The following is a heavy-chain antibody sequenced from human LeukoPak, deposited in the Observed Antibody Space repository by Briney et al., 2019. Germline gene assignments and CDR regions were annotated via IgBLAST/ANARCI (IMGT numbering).Heavy chain of an antibody. D-gene: IGHD3-10*01. CDR1: GGSISNNT. J-gene: IGHJ6*02. V-gene: IGHV4-4*09. CDR2: IYSNGGT. Sequence: PSETLSLTSTAPGGSISNNTWSWIGQPQGKGRRWMGKIYSNGGTNTNPSLRGRATISVETSRTSFPLKGALVTPATRAVYYNGSTNYNPSLRSRVTISVDTSKNQFSLKVRSVTAADTAVYYCARLGGWLNYYYYYGMDVWGQGTTVTVSS. CDR3: GSTNYNPSLRSRVTISVDTSKNQFSLKVRSVTAADTAVYYCARLGGWLNYYYYYGMDV.